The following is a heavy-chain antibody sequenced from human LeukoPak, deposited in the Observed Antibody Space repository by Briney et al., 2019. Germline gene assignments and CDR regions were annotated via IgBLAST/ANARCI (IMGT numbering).Heavy chain of an antibody. Sequence: PGGSLRPSCAASGFTVSSYGMYWVRQAPGKGLEWVAFIRYDGSIEYYADSVKGRFTISRDNSKNTLYLQMNSLRAEDTALYYCAKDLAVVVHNAFDIWGQGTMVTVSS. D-gene: IGHD2-2*01. V-gene: IGHV3-30*02. J-gene: IGHJ3*02. CDR3: AKDLAVVVHNAFDI. CDR1: GFTVSSYG. CDR2: IRYDGSIE.